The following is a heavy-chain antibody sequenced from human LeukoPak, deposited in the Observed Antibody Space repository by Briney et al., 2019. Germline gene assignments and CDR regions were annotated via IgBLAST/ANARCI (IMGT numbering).Heavy chain of an antibody. Sequence: PSETLSLTCSVSGGSISSYYWSWIRQPAGKGLEWIGRIYTSGGTSYNPSLKSRVTISVDKPKNQFSLKLSSVTAADTAVYYCARVLSTSYFDLWGRGTLVTVSS. CDR2: IYTSGGT. CDR3: ARVLSTSYFDL. J-gene: IGHJ2*01. CDR1: GGSISSYY. D-gene: IGHD2-8*02. V-gene: IGHV4-4*07.